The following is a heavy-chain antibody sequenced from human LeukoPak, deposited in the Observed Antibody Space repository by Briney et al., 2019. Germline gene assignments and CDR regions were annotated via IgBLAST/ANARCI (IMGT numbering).Heavy chain of an antibody. V-gene: IGHV3-23*01. D-gene: IGHD7-27*01. CDR3: ARRTGGTKDY. CDR1: GFTFGDVV. CDR2: ISYNGAST. Sequence: PGGSLRLSCVAFGFTFGDVVMSWVRQAPGKGLEWVSAISYNGASTDYADSVKGRFAISRDNSKNTLYLQMNSLRAEDTAVYYCARRTGGTKDYWGQGTQVTVSS. J-gene: IGHJ4*02.